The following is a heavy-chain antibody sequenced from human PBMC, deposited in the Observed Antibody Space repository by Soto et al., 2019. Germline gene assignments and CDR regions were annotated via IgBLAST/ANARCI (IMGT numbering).Heavy chain of an antibody. CDR1: GFTFSSYG. V-gene: IGHV3-33*01. Sequence: VQLVESGGGVVQPGRSLRLSCAASGFTFSSYGMHWVRQAPGKGLEWVAVIWYDGSNKYYADSVKGRFTISRDNSKNTLYLQMNSLRAEDTAVYYCAREYCSSTSCYASYYYYMDVWGKGTTVTVSS. D-gene: IGHD2-2*01. CDR2: IWYDGSNK. CDR3: AREYCSSTSCYASYYYYMDV. J-gene: IGHJ6*03.